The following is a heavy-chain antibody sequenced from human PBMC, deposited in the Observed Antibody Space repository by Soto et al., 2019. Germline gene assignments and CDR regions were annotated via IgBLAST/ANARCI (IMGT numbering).Heavy chain of an antibody. Sequence: GGSLRLSCAASGFTFSTYGMHWVRQAPGKGLEWVVVISYDGGRKYYADSAKGRFTISRDNSKNTLYLQMNSLRVEDTAVYYCAKDGTASTFGFDTWGQGTMVTVSS. J-gene: IGHJ3*02. D-gene: IGHD1-1*01. V-gene: IGHV3-30*18. CDR1: GFTFSTYG. CDR3: AKDGTASTFGFDT. CDR2: ISYDGGRK.